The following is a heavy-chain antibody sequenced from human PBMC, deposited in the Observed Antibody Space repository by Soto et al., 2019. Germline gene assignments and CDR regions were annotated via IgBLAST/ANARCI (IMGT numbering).Heavy chain of an antibody. V-gene: IGHV1-69*01. J-gene: IGHJ4*02. CDR1: GGTFSNYP. CDR3: ARGLYCGGGCYSHFDY. CDR2: IIPIFGTT. D-gene: IGHD2-21*02. Sequence: VQLVQSGAEVKKPGSSVKVSCKASGGTFSNYPFIWVRQAPGQGLDWMGGIIPIFGTTDYGQRFQVRVTITPDESTNTAYMELSSLRSDDTAVYYCARGLYCGGGCYSHFDYWGQGTLVTVSS.